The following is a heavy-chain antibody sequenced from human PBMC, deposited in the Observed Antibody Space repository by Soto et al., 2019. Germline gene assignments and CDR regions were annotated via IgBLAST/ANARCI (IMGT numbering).Heavy chain of an antibody. J-gene: IGHJ6*02. V-gene: IGHV3-21*01. CDR3: ARDYEGAAAGGSCYPGMDV. CDR2: ISSSSSYI. D-gene: IGHD2-15*01. CDR1: GFTFSSYS. Sequence: PGGSLRLSCAASGFTFSSYSMNWVRQAPGKGLEWVSSISSSSSYIYYADSVKGRFTISRDNAKNSLYLQMNSLRAEDTAVYYCARDYEGAAAGGSCYPGMDVWGQGTTVTVSS.